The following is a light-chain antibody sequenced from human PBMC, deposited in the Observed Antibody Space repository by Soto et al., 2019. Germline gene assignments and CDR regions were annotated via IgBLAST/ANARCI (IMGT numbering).Light chain of an antibody. CDR1: QDISNR. V-gene: IGKV1-33*01. CDR3: QQYDNPTIT. CDR2: DAS. Sequence: DIQMNQSASSLSASVCDRVTVTCQASQDISNRLNWYQQKPGKAPKLLIYDASNLETGVPSRFSGSRYGTDFKFIISSMKTEDVATYYCQQYDNPTITFAQGTRLEIK. J-gene: IGKJ5*01.